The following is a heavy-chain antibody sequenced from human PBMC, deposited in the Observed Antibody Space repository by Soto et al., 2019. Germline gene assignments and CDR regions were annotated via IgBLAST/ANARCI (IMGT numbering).Heavy chain of an antibody. CDR1: GYTFTSYA. V-gene: IGHV1-3*01. Sequence: GASVKVSCKASGYTFTSYAMHWVRQAPGQRLEWMGWINAGNGNTKYSQKFQGRVTITRDTSASTAYMELSRLRSEDKAVDYCASSFTVPPATVSGGQGTRVPVSS. CDR3: ASSFTVPPATVS. D-gene: IGHD2-2*01. J-gene: IGHJ4*02. CDR2: INAGNGNT.